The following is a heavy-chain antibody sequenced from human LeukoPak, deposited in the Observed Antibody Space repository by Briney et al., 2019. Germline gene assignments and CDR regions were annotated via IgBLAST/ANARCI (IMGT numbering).Heavy chain of an antibody. CDR3: ARGNSGYSSGWYFDY. V-gene: IGHV3-23*01. CDR1: GFTFTSYG. CDR2: ISGSGGST. J-gene: IGHJ4*02. Sequence: GGSLRLSCAASGFTFTSYGMSWVRQAPGKGLEWVSAISGSGGSTYYADSVKGRFTISRDNSKNTLYLQMNSLRAEDTAIYYCARGNSGYSSGWYFDYWGQGTLVTVSS. D-gene: IGHD6-19*01.